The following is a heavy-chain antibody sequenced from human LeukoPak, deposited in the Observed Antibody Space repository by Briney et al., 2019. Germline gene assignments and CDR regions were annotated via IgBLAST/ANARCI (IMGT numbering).Heavy chain of an antibody. V-gene: IGHV4-4*07. CDR1: GGSISSYY. J-gene: IGHJ3*02. CDR3: ARAPMEYYYDSSGYQQYAFDI. CDR2: IYTSGST. D-gene: IGHD3-22*01. Sequence: PSETLSLTCTVSGGSISSYYWRWIRQPAGKGLEWIGRIYTSGSTNYNPSLKSRVTMSVDTSKNQFSLKLSSVTAADTAVYYCARAPMEYYYDSSGYQQYAFDIWGQGTMVTVSS.